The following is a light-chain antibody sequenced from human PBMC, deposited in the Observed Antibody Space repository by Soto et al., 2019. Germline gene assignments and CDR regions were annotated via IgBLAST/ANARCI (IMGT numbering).Light chain of an antibody. Sequence: EIVMTQSPAILSVSAGERATLSCRASQSVSTNLAWFQQKPGQTPRLLFNGASTRATGIPARFTGSGSGTEFILTISSLQPDDFATYYCQQYNSYPWTFGQGTKVDIK. J-gene: IGKJ1*01. CDR3: QQYNSYPWT. CDR2: GAS. CDR1: QSVSTN. V-gene: IGKV3-15*01.